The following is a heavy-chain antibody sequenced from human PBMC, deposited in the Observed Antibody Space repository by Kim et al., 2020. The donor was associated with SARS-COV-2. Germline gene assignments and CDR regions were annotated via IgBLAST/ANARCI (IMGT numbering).Heavy chain of an antibody. CDR3: ARVALHTVMVTWGWFDP. Sequence: GGSLRLSCAASGFTFSSYGMHWVRQAPGKGLEWVAFIWYDGSQKYYADSVKGRFTISRDNSKNTLYLQMNSLRAEDTAVYFCARVALHTVMVTWGWFDPWGQGALVTVSS. J-gene: IGHJ5*02. CDR2: IWYDGSQK. V-gene: IGHV3-33*01. CDR1: GFTFSSYG. D-gene: IGHD5-18*01.